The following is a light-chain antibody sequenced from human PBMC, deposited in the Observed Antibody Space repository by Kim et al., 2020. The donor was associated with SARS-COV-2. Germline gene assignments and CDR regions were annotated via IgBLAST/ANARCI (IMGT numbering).Light chain of an antibody. V-gene: IGKV3-20*01. CDR2: GAT. CDR3: KHFASLPV. Sequence: VLTQSPGILSLSPGERATLSCRASQSASSTYLAWCQQKPGQAPRVLIYGATSRATGIPDRFGGSGSGTDFTLTISRLEPEDFAVYYCKHFASLPVFGQWSKV. CDR1: QSASSTY. J-gene: IGKJ1*01.